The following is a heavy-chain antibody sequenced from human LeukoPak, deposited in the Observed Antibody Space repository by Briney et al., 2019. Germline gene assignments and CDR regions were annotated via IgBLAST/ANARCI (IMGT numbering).Heavy chain of an antibody. V-gene: IGHV1-18*01. CDR1: GYTFTSYG. CDR2: ISAYNGNT. CDR3: ARDRPSQAYYYDSSGYPPLFDY. Sequence: ASVKVSCKASGYTFTSYGISWVRQAPGQGLEWMGWISAYNGNTNYAQKLQGRVTTTTDTSTSTAYMELRSLRSDDTAVYYCARDRPSQAYYYDSSGYPPLFDYWGQGTLVTVSS. D-gene: IGHD3-22*01. J-gene: IGHJ4*02.